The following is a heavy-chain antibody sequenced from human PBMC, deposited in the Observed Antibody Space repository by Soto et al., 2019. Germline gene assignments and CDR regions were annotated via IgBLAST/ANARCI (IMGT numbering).Heavy chain of an antibody. V-gene: IGHV4-31*03. Sequence: QVQLQESGPGLVKPSQTLSLTSTVSGASISSGAYYCSWIRHFPGKGLEWIGDISYRGITHYNPSLNSRVTISRDTSENQFSLKVNSVTAADTAVYYCARMSATGTRWFDSWGQGTQVTVSS. CDR2: ISYRGIT. CDR3: ARMSATGTRWFDS. CDR1: GASISSGAYY. J-gene: IGHJ5*01. D-gene: IGHD3-9*01.